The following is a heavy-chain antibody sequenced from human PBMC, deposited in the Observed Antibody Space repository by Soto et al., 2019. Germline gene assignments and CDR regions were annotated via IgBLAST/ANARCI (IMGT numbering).Heavy chain of an antibody. CDR2: ISGSGSTT. V-gene: IGHV3-23*01. D-gene: IGHD3-10*01. J-gene: IGHJ4*02. CDR1: GFTFSSYA. Sequence: EVQLLDSGGGLVQPGGSLRLSCAASGFTFSSYAMSWVRQSPGKGLEWVLTISGSGSTTSYAASVKGRFTISRDNSKNTLYLQMNSLRAEDTAIYYCAKGKGDYSYGSGTYYLHYFDYWGQGTLVTVSS. CDR3: AKGKGDYSYGSGTYYLHYFDY.